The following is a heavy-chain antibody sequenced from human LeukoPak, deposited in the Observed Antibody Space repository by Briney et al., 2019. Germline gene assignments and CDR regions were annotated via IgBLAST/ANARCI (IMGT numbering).Heavy chain of an antibody. Sequence: GGSLRLSCAASGFIFSDYAMTWVRQTPRKGLEWVSSLSSSGRSTYYADSVKGRFTISRDNAKNSVNLQMNSLRAEDTAVYYCARVRAIVLRYFDWSTKSGYFDYWGQGTLATVSS. V-gene: IGHV3-69-1*02. CDR2: LSSSGRST. CDR1: GFIFSDYA. CDR3: ARVRAIVLRYFDWSTKSGYFDY. J-gene: IGHJ4*02. D-gene: IGHD3-9*01.